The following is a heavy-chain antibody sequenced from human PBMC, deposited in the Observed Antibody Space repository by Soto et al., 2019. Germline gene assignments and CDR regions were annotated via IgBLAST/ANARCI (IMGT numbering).Heavy chain of an antibody. CDR1: GFTFSSYS. V-gene: IGHV3-21*01. CDR3: ARGLGVRRGGFDI. D-gene: IGHD2-8*01. J-gene: IGHJ3*02. CDR2: IGNGGRYI. Sequence: EVQLVESGGGLVKPGGSLRLSCAASGFTFSSYSMDWVRQAPGKGLEWVSSIGNGGRYIYYADSVKGRFNISRDNVKNSLYLQMSSLRADDTAVYFCARGLGVRRGGFDIWGQGTMVTVSS.